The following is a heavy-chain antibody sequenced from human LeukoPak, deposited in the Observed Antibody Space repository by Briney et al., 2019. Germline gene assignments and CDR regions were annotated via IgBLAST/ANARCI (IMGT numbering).Heavy chain of an antibody. D-gene: IGHD6-25*01. CDR1: GGSISSSSYY. Sequence: PSETLSLTCIVSGGSISSSSYYWVWIRQPPGKGLEWIGTISYSGDTYYNPSLKSRVTISVDTSKNQFSLKLISVTAPDTAVYYCARELAAETSFDCWGQGTLVTVSS. V-gene: IGHV4-39*07. CDR2: ISYSGDT. CDR3: ARELAAETSFDC. J-gene: IGHJ4*02.